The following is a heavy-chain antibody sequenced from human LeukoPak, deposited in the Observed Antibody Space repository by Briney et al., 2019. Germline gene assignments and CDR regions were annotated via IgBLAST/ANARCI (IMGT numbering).Heavy chain of an antibody. D-gene: IGHD3-22*01. CDR2: VSTYNDNT. CDR1: GYTFTKYG. Sequence: ASVKVSCKVSGYTFTKYGIIWVRQAPGQGLEWMGWVSTYNDNTNYAQNLQGRVTMTKDTSTSTAYMELRSLRSDDTAVYYCAREFDYYDDSGCSEDLWGQGTLVTVSS. V-gene: IGHV1-18*01. CDR3: AREFDYYDDSGCSEDL. J-gene: IGHJ5*02.